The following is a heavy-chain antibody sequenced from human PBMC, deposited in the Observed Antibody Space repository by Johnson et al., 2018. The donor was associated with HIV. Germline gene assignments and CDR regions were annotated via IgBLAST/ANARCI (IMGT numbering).Heavy chain of an antibody. Sequence: VQLVESGGGLVQPGGSLRLSCVGSGYTFSHYWMSWVRQAPGKGLEWVANINQDGSETSCLDSVKDRFTISRDNSKNSLYLQMNSLRAEDTAVYYCARDRVGATAFDIWGQGTLVTVSS. CDR3: ARDRVGATAFDI. V-gene: IGHV3-7*01. D-gene: IGHD1-26*01. CDR2: INQDGSET. CDR1: GYTFSHYW. J-gene: IGHJ3*02.